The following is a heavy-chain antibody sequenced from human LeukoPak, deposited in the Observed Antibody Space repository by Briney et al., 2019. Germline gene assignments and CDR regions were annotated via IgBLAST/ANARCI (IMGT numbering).Heavy chain of an antibody. D-gene: IGHD2-15*01. Sequence: PGGSLRLSCAASGITFRSYGMHWVRQAPGKGLEWVAFIWYDGSNKYYADSVKGRFTISRDNSRNTLFLQMNSLRAEDTAVYYCATDRATQYFDCWGQGTLVSVSS. J-gene: IGHJ4*02. CDR2: IWYDGSNK. V-gene: IGHV3-30*02. CDR3: ATDRATQYFDC. CDR1: GITFRSYG.